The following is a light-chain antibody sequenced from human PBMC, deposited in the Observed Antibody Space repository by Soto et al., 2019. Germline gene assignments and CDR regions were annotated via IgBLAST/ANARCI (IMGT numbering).Light chain of an antibody. V-gene: IGKV1-5*01. J-gene: IGKJ1*01. CDR1: QSINNW. Sequence: DIQMTQSPSTLSASVGDRITIACRASQSINNWLAWYQQKPGEVPKLLIYEVSSLPSGVPSRFRGSGYGTEFTLTITSLHPDDFATYYGQQYRGFSRTVGQGTRVEMK. CDR3: QQYRGFSRT. CDR2: EVS.